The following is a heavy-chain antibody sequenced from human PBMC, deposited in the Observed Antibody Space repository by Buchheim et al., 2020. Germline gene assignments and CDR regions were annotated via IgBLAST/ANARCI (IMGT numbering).Heavy chain of an antibody. CDR3: ARDREGIVVIPAAMFDY. CDR1: GFTFSNYA. Sequence: QVHLVESGGGVVQPGRSLRLSCAASGFTFSNYAIHWVRQAPGKGLEWVALISYDGSNKYYADSVKGRFTISRDNSKNKLYLQMNSLRAEDTAMYYCARDREGIVVIPAAMFDYWGQGTL. V-gene: IGHV3-30*04. D-gene: IGHD2-2*01. CDR2: ISYDGSNK. J-gene: IGHJ4*02.